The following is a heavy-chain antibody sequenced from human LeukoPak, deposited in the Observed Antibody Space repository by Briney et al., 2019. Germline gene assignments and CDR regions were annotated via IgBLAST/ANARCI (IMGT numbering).Heavy chain of an antibody. Sequence: GGSLRLSCAASGFTFSNAWMSWVRQAPGKGLEWVSAISGSGGSTYYADSVKGRFTISRDNSKNTLYLQMNSLRAEDTAVYYCATYGSGNYYYYGMDVWGQGTTVTVSS. CDR2: ISGSGGST. J-gene: IGHJ6*02. CDR3: ATYGSGNYYYYGMDV. CDR1: GFTFSNAW. V-gene: IGHV3-23*01. D-gene: IGHD3-10*01.